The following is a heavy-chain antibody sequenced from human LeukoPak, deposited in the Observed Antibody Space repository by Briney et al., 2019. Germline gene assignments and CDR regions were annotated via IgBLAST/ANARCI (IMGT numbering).Heavy chain of an antibody. J-gene: IGHJ4*02. CDR3: ARGGIAAASVFDY. V-gene: IGHV4-59*01. CDR2: IYYSGST. CDR1: GGSISSYY. Sequence: PSETLSLTCTVSGGSISSYYWSWIRQPPGKGLEWIGYIYYSGSTNYNPSLKSRVTISVDTSKNQFSLKLSSVTAADTAVYYCARGGIAAASVFDYWGQGTLVTVSS. D-gene: IGHD6-13*01.